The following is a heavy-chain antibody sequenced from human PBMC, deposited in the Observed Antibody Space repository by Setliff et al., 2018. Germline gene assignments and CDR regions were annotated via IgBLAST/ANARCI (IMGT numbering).Heavy chain of an antibody. CDR2: IIPIFGTA. V-gene: IGHV1-69*05. D-gene: IGHD5-18*01. CDR3: AREGVDTRSSTDYRYYMDV. J-gene: IGHJ6*03. CDR1: GGTFSSYA. Sequence: SVQVSCKASGGTFSSYAISWVRQAPGQGLEWMGGIIPIFGTANYAQKFQGRVTITTDESTSTAYMELSSLRFEDTAVYYCAREGVDTRSSTDYRYYMDVWGKGTTVTVSS.